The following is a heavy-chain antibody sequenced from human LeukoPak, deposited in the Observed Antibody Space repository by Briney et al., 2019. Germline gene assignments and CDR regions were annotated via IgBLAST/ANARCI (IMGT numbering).Heavy chain of an antibody. CDR3: TVVPMG. CDR2: ISNTGSVT. Sequence: PGGSLRLSCAGSGFTFSSYEMSWVPQAPGKGLEWVSYISNTGSVTYYADSVKGRFTISRDNARNSLFLQMNSLRAEDTGVYYCTVVPMGWGQGTLVTVSS. J-gene: IGHJ4*02. V-gene: IGHV3-48*03. CDR1: GFTFSSYE. D-gene: IGHD4-23*01.